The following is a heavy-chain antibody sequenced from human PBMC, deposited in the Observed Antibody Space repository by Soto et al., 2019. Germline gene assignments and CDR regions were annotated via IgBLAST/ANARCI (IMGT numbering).Heavy chain of an antibody. CDR1: GFIFSSYS. V-gene: IGHV3-23*01. CDR2: ISRSGGST. Sequence: GESRGLACAAAGFIFSSYSMSWVRQAPGKGLEWVSAISRSGGSTYYADSVKGRFTISRDNSKNTMYLQRITLRAEATAVYYCAIHLEGGPTYYFDYWGQGTLVTVSS. D-gene: IGHD2-15*01. CDR3: AIHLEGGPTYYFDY. J-gene: IGHJ4*02.